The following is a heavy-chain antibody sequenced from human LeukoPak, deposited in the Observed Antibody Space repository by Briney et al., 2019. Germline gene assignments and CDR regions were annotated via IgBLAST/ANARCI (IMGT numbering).Heavy chain of an antibody. J-gene: IGHJ5*02. CDR2: IYHSGST. CDR3: ARDNLYYYDSSGYPGKAACWFDP. D-gene: IGHD3-22*01. CDR1: GGSISSGGYS. Sequence: NPSETLSLTCAVSGGSISSGGYSWSWIRQPPGKGLEWIVYIYHSGSTYYNPSLKSRVTISVDRSKNQFSLKLSSVTAADTAVYYCARDNLYYYDSSGYPGKAACWFDPWGQGTLVTVSS. V-gene: IGHV4-30-2*01.